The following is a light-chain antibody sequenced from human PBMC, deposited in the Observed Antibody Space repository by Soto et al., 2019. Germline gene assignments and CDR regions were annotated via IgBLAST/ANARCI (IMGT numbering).Light chain of an antibody. J-gene: IGKJ1*01. CDR3: QHYSSQT. V-gene: IGKV3-20*01. Sequence: EFVLTQSPGTLSFSPGERATLSCRASQTVRNNYLAWYQQKPGQAPRLLIYDASSRATGIPERFSGGGSGTDFTLTISRLEPEDFAVYFCQHYSSQTFGQGTKVDIK. CDR2: DAS. CDR1: QTVRNNY.